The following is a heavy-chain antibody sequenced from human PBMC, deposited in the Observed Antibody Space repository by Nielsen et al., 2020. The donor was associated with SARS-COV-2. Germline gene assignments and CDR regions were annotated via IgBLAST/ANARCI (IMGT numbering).Heavy chain of an antibody. V-gene: IGHV3-30*04. D-gene: IGHD3-3*01. Sequence: GESLKISCAASGFTFSSYAMHWVRQAPGKGLEWVAVISYDGSNKYYADSVKGRFTISRDNSKNTPYLQMNSLRAEDTAVYYCASITIFGVEKRDYWGQGTLVTVSS. CDR3: ASITIFGVEKRDY. J-gene: IGHJ4*02. CDR2: ISYDGSNK. CDR1: GFTFSSYA.